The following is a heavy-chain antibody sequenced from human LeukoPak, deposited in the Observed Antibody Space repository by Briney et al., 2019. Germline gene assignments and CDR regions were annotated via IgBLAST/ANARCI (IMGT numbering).Heavy chain of an antibody. V-gene: IGHV3-30*03. CDR3: ARGDSSSWYIQ. J-gene: IGHJ4*02. Sequence: PGGSLRLSCAASGFTFSSYGMHWVRQAPGKGLEWVAVISYDGSNKYYADSVKGRFTISRDNSKNTLYLQMNSLRAEDTAVYYCARGDSSSWYIQWGQGTLVTVSS. CDR2: ISYDGSNK. D-gene: IGHD6-13*01. CDR1: GFTFSSYG.